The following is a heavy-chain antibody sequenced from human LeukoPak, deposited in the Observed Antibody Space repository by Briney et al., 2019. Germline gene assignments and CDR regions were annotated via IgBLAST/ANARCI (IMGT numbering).Heavy chain of an antibody. CDR1: GFTFSSYW. J-gene: IGHJ5*02. CDR2: IKKDGSGK. Sequence: PGGSLRLSCAASGFTFSSYWMSWVRQAPGKGLEWVANIKKDGSGKKYVDSVKGRFTISRDNAENLLYLEMNSLRAEDTAVYYCAREGGNGWYSGWFDPWGQGILVTVSS. CDR3: AREGGNGWYSGWFDP. D-gene: IGHD6-19*01. V-gene: IGHV3-7*01.